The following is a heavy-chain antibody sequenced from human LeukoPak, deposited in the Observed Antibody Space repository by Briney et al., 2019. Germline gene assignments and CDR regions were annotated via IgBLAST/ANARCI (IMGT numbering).Heavy chain of an antibody. V-gene: IGHV3-7*01. CDR2: IKEDGSEK. CDR1: GFTFSSHW. Sequence: GGSLRLSCAASGFTFSSHWMNWVRQAPGKGLEWVANIKEDGSEKCYVDSVKGRFTISRDNSKNTVDLQMNSLRAEDMAVYYCARDWGYDSGTYCVYWGQGTLVTVSS. J-gene: IGHJ4*02. D-gene: IGHD3-10*01. CDR3: ARDWGYDSGTYCVY.